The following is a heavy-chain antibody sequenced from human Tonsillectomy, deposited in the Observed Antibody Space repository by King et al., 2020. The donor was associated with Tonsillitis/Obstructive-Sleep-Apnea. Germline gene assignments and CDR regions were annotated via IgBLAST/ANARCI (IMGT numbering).Heavy chain of an antibody. J-gene: IGHJ6*03. D-gene: IGHD3-22*01. V-gene: IGHV3-9*01. CDR2: ISWNSGSI. CDR3: TKDSGPGITLIVLSSYYMDV. Sequence: VQLVESGGGLVQPGRSLRLSCAASGFIFDDYAMHWVRQAPGKGLEWVSGISWNSGSIGYADSVKGRFTVSRDNAKNSLFLQMNSLRAEDTALYYCTKDSGPGITLIVLSSYYMDVWGKGTTVTVSS. CDR1: GFIFDDYA.